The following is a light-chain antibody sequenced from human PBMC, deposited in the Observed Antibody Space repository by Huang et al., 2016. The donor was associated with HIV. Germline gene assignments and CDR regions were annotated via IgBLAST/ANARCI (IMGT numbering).Light chain of an antibody. Sequence: DIQMPQSPSSVSASVGDRVTIACRASQGISNWLAWYQQKPGKAPTVLINGASTLQSGVPSRFSGSGSGTHFTRTISSLQREDFATYYCQQADSFPWTFGQGTKVEIK. V-gene: IGKV1-12*01. CDR3: QQADSFPWT. CDR1: QGISNW. CDR2: GAS. J-gene: IGKJ1*01.